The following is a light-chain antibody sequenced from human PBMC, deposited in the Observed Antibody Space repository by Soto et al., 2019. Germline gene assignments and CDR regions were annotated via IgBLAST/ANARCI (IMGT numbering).Light chain of an antibody. CDR1: QSVRSY. V-gene: IGKV3-11*01. Sequence: EIVLTQSPATLSLSPGERATLSCRASQSVRSYLAWYQQKPGQAPRLLIYDASNRATGIPARFSGSGSGTDFTLTISRLEPEDFAVYYCQQRSNWPPLTFGGGTKVEIK. CDR2: DAS. CDR3: QQRSNWPPLT. J-gene: IGKJ4*01.